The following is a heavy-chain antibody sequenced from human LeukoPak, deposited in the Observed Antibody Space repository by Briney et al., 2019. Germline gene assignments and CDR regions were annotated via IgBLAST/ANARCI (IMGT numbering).Heavy chain of an antibody. Sequence: SVKVSCKASGGTFSSYAISWVRQAPGQGLEWMGGIIPIFGTANYAQKFQGRVTITADESTSTAYMELSSLRSEDTAVYYCARGIADESISIDYWGQGTLDTVSS. J-gene: IGHJ4*02. D-gene: IGHD6-13*01. CDR2: IIPIFGTA. CDR3: ARGIADESISIDY. CDR1: GGTFSSYA. V-gene: IGHV1-69*01.